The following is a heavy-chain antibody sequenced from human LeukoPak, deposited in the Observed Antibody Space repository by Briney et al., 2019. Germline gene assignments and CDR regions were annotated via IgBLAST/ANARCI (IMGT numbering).Heavy chain of an antibody. CDR2: INHSGST. CDR3: ARGWYYDFWSGYYFDY. CDR1: GGSFSGYY. Sequence: SETLSLTCAVYGGSFSGYYWSWIRQPPGKGLEWIGEINHSGSTSYNPSLKSRVTISVDTSKNQFSLKLSSVTAADTAVYYCARGWYYDFWSGYYFDYWGQGTLVTVPS. J-gene: IGHJ4*02. D-gene: IGHD3-3*01. V-gene: IGHV4-34*01.